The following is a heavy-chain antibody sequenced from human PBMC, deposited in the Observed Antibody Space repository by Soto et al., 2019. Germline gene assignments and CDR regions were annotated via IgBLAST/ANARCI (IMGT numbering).Heavy chain of an antibody. Sequence: PSETLSLTCAVSGGSISSSNWWSWVRQPPGKGLEWIGEIYHSGSTNYNPSLKSRVTISVDKSKNQFSLKLSSVTAADTAVYYCARDSRRGYYDFWSAQTESDYGMDVRGQGTTVTVSS. CDR3: ARDSRRGYYDFWSAQTESDYGMDV. V-gene: IGHV4-4*02. J-gene: IGHJ6*02. D-gene: IGHD3-3*01. CDR2: IYHSGST. CDR1: GGSISSSNW.